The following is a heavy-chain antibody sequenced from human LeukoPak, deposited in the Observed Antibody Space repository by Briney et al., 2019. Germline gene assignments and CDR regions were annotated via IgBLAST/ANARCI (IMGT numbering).Heavy chain of an antibody. CDR2: IHTSGST. V-gene: IGHV4-4*07. Sequence: KPSETLSLTCSVSGGSISTYYWSWIRQPAGKGLERIAQIHTSGSTNFNPSLKSRVSISMDTPNNQFSLMISSVTAADTAIYYCAGRGLSTGWTFDYWGHGTLVTVSS. J-gene: IGHJ4*01. CDR1: GGSISTYY. CDR3: AGRGLSTGWTFDY. D-gene: IGHD6-19*01.